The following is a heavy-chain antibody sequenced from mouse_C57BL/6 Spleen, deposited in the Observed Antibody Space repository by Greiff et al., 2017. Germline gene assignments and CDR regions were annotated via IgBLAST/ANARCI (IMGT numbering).Heavy chain of an antibody. CDR3: ARNRIYYDPLMDY. J-gene: IGHJ4*01. Sequence: VQGVESGPGLVQPSQSLSITCTVSGFSLTSYGVHWVRQSPGKGLEWLGVIWSGGSTDYNAAFISRLSISKDNSKSQVFFKMNSLQADDTAIYYCARNRIYYDPLMDYWGQGTSVTVSS. CDR1: GFSLTSYG. D-gene: IGHD2-4*01. CDR2: IWSGGST. V-gene: IGHV2-2*01.